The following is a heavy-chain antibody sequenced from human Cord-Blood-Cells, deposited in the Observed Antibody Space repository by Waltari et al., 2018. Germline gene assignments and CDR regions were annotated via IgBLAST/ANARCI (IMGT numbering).Heavy chain of an antibody. CDR3: AREASIQLWSRDYFDY. J-gene: IGHJ4*02. CDR1: GGTFSSYA. D-gene: IGHD5-18*01. Sequence: QVQLVQSGAEVKKPGSSVKVSCKASGGTFSSYAISWVRQAPGQGLEWMGGIITIFGTANYEQKVQGRVTITADESTSTAYMERSSLRSEDTAVYYCAREASIQLWSRDYFDYWGQGTLGTVSS. V-gene: IGHV1-69*01. CDR2: IITIFGTA.